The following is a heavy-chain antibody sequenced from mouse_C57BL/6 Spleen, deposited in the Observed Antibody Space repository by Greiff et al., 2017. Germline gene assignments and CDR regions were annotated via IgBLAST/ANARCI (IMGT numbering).Heavy chain of an antibody. Sequence: VQLKESGAELVRPGASVKLSCTASGFTINDYYMHWVKQRPEQGLEWIGRIDPEDGDTEYAPKFQGKATMTADTSSNTAYLQLSSLTSEDSAVYYCTTGSGNPLDYWGQGTSVTVSS. CDR2: IDPEDGDT. V-gene: IGHV14-1*01. J-gene: IGHJ4*01. D-gene: IGHD1-3*01. CDR1: GFTINDYY. CDR3: TTGSGNPLDY.